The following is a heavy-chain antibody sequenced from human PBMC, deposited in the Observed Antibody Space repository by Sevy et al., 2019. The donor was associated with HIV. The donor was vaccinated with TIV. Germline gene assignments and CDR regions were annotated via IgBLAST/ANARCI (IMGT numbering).Heavy chain of an antibody. V-gene: IGHV3-7*01. J-gene: IGHJ6*02. CDR1: GFTFSTYW. D-gene: IGHD3-3*01. CDR2: IRQDGSGK. CDR3: ARDVTTAIFGVLRDYGMDV. Sequence: GGSLRLSCAASGFTFSTYWMSWVRQAPGKGLEWVANIRQDGSGKYYVDSVKGQFTIYKENAKNSLYLQMNSLRAEDTAVYYCARDVTTAIFGVLRDYGMDVWGQGTTVTVSS.